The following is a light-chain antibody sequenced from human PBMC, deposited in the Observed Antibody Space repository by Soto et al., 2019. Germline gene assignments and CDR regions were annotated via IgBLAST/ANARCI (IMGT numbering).Light chain of an antibody. CDR3: QQYDTSPRT. J-gene: IGKJ1*01. CDR1: QSVSSNY. V-gene: IGKV3-20*01. CDR2: GAS. Sequence: EIVLTQSPGTLSLSPGERATLSCRASQSVSSNYLAWYQQKRGQAPRLLIYGASSRATGMPTRFSGSGSGTDFTRTISRLEPEDFAVYYCQQYDTSPRTFGQGTKVEI.